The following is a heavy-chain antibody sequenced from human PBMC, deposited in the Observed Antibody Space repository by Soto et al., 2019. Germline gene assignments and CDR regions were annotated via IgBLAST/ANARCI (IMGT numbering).Heavy chain of an antibody. CDR3: ARSRITIFGVVYYYGMDV. CDR2: IDPSDSYT. V-gene: IGHV5-10-1*01. D-gene: IGHD3-3*01. J-gene: IGHJ6*02. Sequence: GESLKISCNGSGYSFTSYWISWVRQMPGKGLEWMGRIDPSDSYTNYSPSFQGHVTISADKSISTAYLQWSSLKASDTAMYYCARSRITIFGVVYYYGMDVWGQGTTVTVSS. CDR1: GYSFTSYW.